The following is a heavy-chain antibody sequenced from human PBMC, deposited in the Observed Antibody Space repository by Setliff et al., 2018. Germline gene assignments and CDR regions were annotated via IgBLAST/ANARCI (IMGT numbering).Heavy chain of an antibody. J-gene: IGHJ5*02. CDR2: INHSGST. CDR1: GGSFSGYY. CDR3: ARGKGSWVLLRWFDP. V-gene: IGHV4-34*01. D-gene: IGHD3-10*01. Sequence: SETLSLTCAVYGGSFSGYYWSWIRQPPGKGLEWIGEINHSGSTNYNTSLKSRVTISVDTSKNQFSLKLSSVTAADTAVYYCARGKGSWVLLRWFDPWGQGTLVTVSS.